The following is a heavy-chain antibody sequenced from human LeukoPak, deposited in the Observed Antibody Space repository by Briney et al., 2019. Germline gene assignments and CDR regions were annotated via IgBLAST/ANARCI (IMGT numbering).Heavy chain of an antibody. J-gene: IGHJ1*01. CDR2: IYHSGTT. CDR3: AXKXPYSPKYSQH. V-gene: IGHV4-59*01. Sequence: SSETLSLTCTVSGGSITSYYWTWIRQPPGKGLEWIGYIYHSGTTNYNPSLKSRVSISVYTSKNQFSLKLSSVTAADTAVYDSAXKXPYSPKYSQHWGQGTLVTVSS. D-gene: IGHD2-15*01. CDR1: GGSITSYY.